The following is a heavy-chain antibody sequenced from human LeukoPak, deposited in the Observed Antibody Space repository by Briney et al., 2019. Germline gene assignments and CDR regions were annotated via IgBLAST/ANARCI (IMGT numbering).Heavy chain of an antibody. CDR2: IFYTGST. D-gene: IGHD4-17*01. CDR1: GGSISSYY. V-gene: IGHV4-59*01. J-gene: IGHJ4*02. CDR3: ARGGRTVTTNFDY. Sequence: SEALSLTCTVSGGSISSYYWSWIRQPPGKGLEWIGYIFYTGSTNYNPSLKSRVTMSVDTSKNQFFLKLSSVTAADTAVYYCARGGRTVTTNFDYWGQGTLVTGSS.